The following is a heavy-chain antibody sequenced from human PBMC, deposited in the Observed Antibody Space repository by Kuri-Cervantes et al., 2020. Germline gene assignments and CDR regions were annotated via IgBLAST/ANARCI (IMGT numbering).Heavy chain of an antibody. CDR1: GGSVSSGRYY. D-gene: IGHD3-9*01. V-gene: IGHV4-31*03. Sequence: LRLSCTLSGGSVSSGRYYWSWIRQHPGKGLEWIGYIYYSGSTYYNPSLKSRVTISVDTSKNQFSLKLSSVTAADTAVYYCARDVGLYYDILTGYPSSFSYHHYYGMDVWGQGTTVTVSS. CDR3: ARDVGLYYDILTGYPSSFSYHHYYGMDV. CDR2: IYYSGST. J-gene: IGHJ6*02.